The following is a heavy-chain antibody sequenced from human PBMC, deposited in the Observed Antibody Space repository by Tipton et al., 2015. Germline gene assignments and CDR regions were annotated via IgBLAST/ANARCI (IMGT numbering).Heavy chain of an antibody. J-gene: IGHJ5*02. V-gene: IGHV4-30-4*08. D-gene: IGHD5-12*01. CDR2: IYYNGST. CDR3: AREKGYRGWFDP. Sequence: TLSLTCSVSGGSINSGGFYWAWNRPHPGEGLEWIGCIYYNGSTYNNPSLKSRVNISVDTSKNQFSLKLTSVTAADTAVYYCAREKGYRGWFDPWGQGTLVTVSS. CDR1: GGSINSGGFY.